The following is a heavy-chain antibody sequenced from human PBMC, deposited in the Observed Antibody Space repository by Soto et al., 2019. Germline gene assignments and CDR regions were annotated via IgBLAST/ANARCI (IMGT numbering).Heavy chain of an antibody. CDR3: ARSPSGQQTNWFDP. CDR2: IYYSGST. J-gene: IGHJ5*02. CDR1: GGSISSYY. V-gene: IGHV4-59*08. D-gene: IGHD6-13*01. Sequence: SETLSLTCTVSGGSISSYYWSWIRQPPGKGLEWIGYIYYSGSTNYNPSLKSRVTISVDTSKNQFSLKLSSVTAADTAVYYCARSPSGQQTNWFDPWGQGTLVTVSS.